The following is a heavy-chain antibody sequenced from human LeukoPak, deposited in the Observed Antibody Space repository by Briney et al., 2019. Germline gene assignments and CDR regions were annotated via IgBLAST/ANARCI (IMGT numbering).Heavy chain of an antibody. CDR1: GFTFSSYS. J-gene: IGHJ6*02. Sequence: PGGSLRLSCAASGFTFSSYSMNWVRQAPGKGLEWVSVIYSGASTYYADSVKGRYTISRHNSKNTLYLQMNSLRAEDTAVYYCARLNGVYYYGMDVWGQGTTVTVSS. D-gene: IGHD3-10*01. CDR2: IYSGAST. CDR3: ARLNGVYYYGMDV. V-gene: IGHV3-53*04.